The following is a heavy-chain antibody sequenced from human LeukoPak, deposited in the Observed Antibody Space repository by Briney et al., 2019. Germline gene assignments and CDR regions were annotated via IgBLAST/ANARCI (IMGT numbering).Heavy chain of an antibody. CDR1: GFTFSSYG. J-gene: IGHJ4*02. CDR2: ISYDGSNK. V-gene: IGHV3-30*18. CDR3: AKGGQYDSDSFFDF. Sequence: GGSLRLSCAASGFTFSSYGMHWVRQAPGKGLEWVAVISYDGSNKYYADSVKGRFTISRDNSKNTLYLQMNSLRAGDTALYYCAKGGQYDSDSFFDFWGQGTQVIVSS. D-gene: IGHD3-22*01.